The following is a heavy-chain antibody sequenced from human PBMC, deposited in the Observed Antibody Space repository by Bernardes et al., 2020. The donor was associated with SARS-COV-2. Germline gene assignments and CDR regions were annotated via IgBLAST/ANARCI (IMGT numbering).Heavy chain of an antibody. CDR3: AKAHRGLRLGELSPSDY. D-gene: IGHD3-16*02. CDR2: ISGSGGST. V-gene: IGHV3-23*01. CDR1: GFTFSSYA. Sequence: GGSLRLSCAASGFTFSSYAMSWVRQAPGQGLEWVSAISGSGGSTYYADSVKGRFTISRDNSKNTLYLQMNSLRAEDTAVYYCAKAHRGLRLGELSPSDYWGQGTLVTVSS. J-gene: IGHJ4*02.